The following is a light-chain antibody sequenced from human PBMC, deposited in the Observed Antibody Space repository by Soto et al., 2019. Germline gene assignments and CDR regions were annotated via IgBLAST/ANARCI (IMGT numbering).Light chain of an antibody. CDR3: HQYNAWPPGA. CDR2: SAS. CDR1: QSVGIN. J-gene: IGKJ1*01. V-gene: IGKV3-15*01. Sequence: EMVMTQSPGTLSVSPGERATLSCRASQSVGINLAWYQQKPGQPPRLLIFSASTRATGIPPRFSGSGSGTDFTLTISGLESEDFAFYYCHQYNAWPPGAFGQGTKVEVK.